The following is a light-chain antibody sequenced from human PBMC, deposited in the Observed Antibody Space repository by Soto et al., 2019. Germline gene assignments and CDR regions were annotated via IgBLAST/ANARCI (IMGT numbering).Light chain of an antibody. Sequence: QSVLTQPASVSGSPGQSITISCGGTSSDVGAYIYVSWYQQYPGKAPKLIIYEVNNRPSGVSGRFSGSKSGNTASLTISGLQSEDEADYFCCSYTSRTTYVFGTGTKLTVL. CDR2: EVN. J-gene: IGLJ1*01. CDR3: CSYTSRTTYV. CDR1: SSDVGAYIY. V-gene: IGLV2-14*03.